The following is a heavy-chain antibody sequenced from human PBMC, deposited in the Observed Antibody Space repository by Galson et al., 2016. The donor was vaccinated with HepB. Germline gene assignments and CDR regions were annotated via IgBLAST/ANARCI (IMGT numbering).Heavy chain of an antibody. CDR1: GGTFSSSS. J-gene: IGHJ6*02. D-gene: IGHD4-17*01. CDR3: ATGTTVPTELYYYYVMTV. V-gene: IGHV1-69*13. CDR2: IIPIFGTA. Sequence: SVKVSCKASGGTFSSSSFSWVRQAPGQGLEWMGGIIPIFGTADYAQKFQGRVTITADESTTTAYMELSSLTSDDTAEYYCATGTTVPTELYYYYVMTVWGQGTTVTVSS.